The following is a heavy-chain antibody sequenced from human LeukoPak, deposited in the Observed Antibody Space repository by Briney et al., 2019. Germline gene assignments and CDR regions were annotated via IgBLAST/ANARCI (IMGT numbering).Heavy chain of an antibody. V-gene: IGHV3-9*01. CDR2: ISWNSGSI. Sequence: PGGSLRLSCAASGFTFDDYAMHWVRQAPGKGLEWVSGISWNSGSIGYADSVKGRFTTSRDNAKNTLHLQMNSLRAEDTAVYYCARDLHNWPYWGQGTLVTVSS. D-gene: IGHD5-24*01. CDR1: GFTFDDYA. J-gene: IGHJ4*02. CDR3: ARDLHNWPY.